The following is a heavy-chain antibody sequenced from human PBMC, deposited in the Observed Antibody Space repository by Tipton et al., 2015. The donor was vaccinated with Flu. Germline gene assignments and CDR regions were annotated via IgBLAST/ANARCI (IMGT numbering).Heavy chain of an antibody. CDR1: GGSISSYY. D-gene: IGHD6-13*01. Sequence: LRLSCTVSGGSISSYYWSWIRQPPGKGLEWIGYIYYSGSTSYNPSLKSRVTISVDTSKNQFSLKLSSVTAADTAVYYCARVSSSSSWSQDWYFDLWGRGTLVTVSS. CDR2: IYYSGST. J-gene: IGHJ2*01. V-gene: IGHV4-59*01. CDR3: ARVSSSSSWSQDWYFDL.